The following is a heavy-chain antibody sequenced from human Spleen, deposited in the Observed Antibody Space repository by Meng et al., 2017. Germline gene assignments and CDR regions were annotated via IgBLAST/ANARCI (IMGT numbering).Heavy chain of an antibody. J-gene: IGHJ5*02. CDR3: ARDYCRGGDCYSGEVNWFDP. D-gene: IGHD2-21*02. CDR1: GGSISSSNYY. CDR2: IYYSGST. Sequence: SETLSLTCTVSGGSISSSNYYWGWIRQPPGKGLEWIGSIYYSGSTDYNPSLKSRVTISVDTSKNQFSLKLSSVTAADTAVYYCARDYCRGGDCYSGEVNWFDPWGQGTLVTVSS. V-gene: IGHV4-39*07.